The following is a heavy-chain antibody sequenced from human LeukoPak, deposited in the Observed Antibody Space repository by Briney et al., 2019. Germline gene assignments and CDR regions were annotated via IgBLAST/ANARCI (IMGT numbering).Heavy chain of an antibody. V-gene: IGHV4-59*01. J-gene: IGHJ4*02. D-gene: IGHD3-22*01. CDR1: GGSISSYY. CDR2: IYYSGST. Sequence: SETLSLTCTVSGGSISSYYWSWIRQPPGKGLEWIGYIYYSGSTNYNPSLKSRVTISVDTSKNQFSLKLSSVTAADTAVYYCATIKYYYDSEGIFDYWGQGTLVTVSS. CDR3: ATIKYYYDSEGIFDY.